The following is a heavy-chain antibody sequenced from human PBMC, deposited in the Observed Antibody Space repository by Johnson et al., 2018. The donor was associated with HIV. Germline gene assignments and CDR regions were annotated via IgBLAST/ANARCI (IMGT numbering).Heavy chain of an antibody. V-gene: IGHV3-20*04. Sequence: VQLVESGVGVLRPGGSLRLSCEGFKFIFGDHGLSWVRQAPGKGLEWVSGINWNGGSTGYADSVKGRFTISRDNSENTLYLQMNSMRAGGTAVFFCARDWSWRGSLKGGGAFDIWGQGTLVTVSA. D-gene: IGHD1-26*01. CDR1: KFIFGDHG. CDR3: ARDWSWRGSLKGGGAFDI. CDR2: INWNGGST. J-gene: IGHJ3*02.